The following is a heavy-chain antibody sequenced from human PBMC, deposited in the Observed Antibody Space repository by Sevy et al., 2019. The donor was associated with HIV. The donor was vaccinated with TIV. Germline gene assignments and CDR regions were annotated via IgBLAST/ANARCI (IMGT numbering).Heavy chain of an antibody. D-gene: IGHD3-10*01. CDR1: GFTFSSYS. CDR3: AREIHGSGSYYRGWAFDI. J-gene: IGHJ3*02. V-gene: IGHV3-48*02. CDR2: ISSSSSTI. Sequence: GGSLRLSCAASGFTFSSYSMNWVRQAPGKGLEWVSYISSSSSTIYYADSVNGRFTISRDNAKNSLYLQMNSLRDEDTAVYYCAREIHGSGSYYRGWAFDIWGQGTMVTVSS.